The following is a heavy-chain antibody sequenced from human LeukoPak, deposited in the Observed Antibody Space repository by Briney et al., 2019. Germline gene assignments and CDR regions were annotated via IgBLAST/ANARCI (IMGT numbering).Heavy chain of an antibody. CDR2: INWNGGST. D-gene: IGHD1-26*01. CDR3: AREDEWELAYYFDY. J-gene: IGHJ4*02. Sequence: GGSLRLSCAASGFTFDDYGMSWVRQAPGKGLEWVSGINWNGGSTGYADSVKGRFTISRDNAKNSLYLQMNGLRAEDTALYCCAREDEWELAYYFDYWGQGTLVTVSS. CDR1: GFTFDDYG. V-gene: IGHV3-20*04.